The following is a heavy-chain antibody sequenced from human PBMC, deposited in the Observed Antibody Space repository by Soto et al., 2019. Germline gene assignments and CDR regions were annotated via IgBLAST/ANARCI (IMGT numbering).Heavy chain of an antibody. CDR1: GYTFTSYG. Sequence: ASVKVSCKASGYTFTSYGISWVRQAPGQGLEWMGWISAYNGNTNYAQKLQGRVTMTTETSTSTAYMELRSLRSDDTAVYYCARDHKWLRFPSRDAFDIWGQGTMVTVSS. CDR3: ARDHKWLRFPSRDAFDI. D-gene: IGHD5-12*01. J-gene: IGHJ3*02. CDR2: ISAYNGNT. V-gene: IGHV1-18*01.